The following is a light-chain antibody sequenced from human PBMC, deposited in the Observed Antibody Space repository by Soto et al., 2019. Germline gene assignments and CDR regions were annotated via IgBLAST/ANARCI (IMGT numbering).Light chain of an antibody. CDR3: SSFTGSSTLVI. CDR1: SSDVGGYNY. CDR2: DVS. Sequence: QSALTQPASVSGSPGQSITISCTGTSSDVGGYNYVSWYQQHPGKAPKLLIYDVSNRPSGVFDRFSGSRSGNTASLAISGLQAEDEAHYFCSSFTGSSTLVIFGGGTKLTVL. J-gene: IGLJ2*01. V-gene: IGLV2-14*03.